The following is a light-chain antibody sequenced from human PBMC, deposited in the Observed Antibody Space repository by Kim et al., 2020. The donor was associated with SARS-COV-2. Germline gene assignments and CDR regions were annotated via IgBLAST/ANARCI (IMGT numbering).Light chain of an antibody. CDR3: HYYGTSFLT. CDR2: GAS. J-gene: IGKJ4*01. V-gene: IGKV3-20*01. CDR1: QSIISTY. Sequence: LSPGEGAPLSGRASQSIISTYLAWFQQKPGQAPRLLMYGASYRATDIPDRFSGSASGTVFTLTISRLEPEDSAVYYCHYYGTSFLTFGGGTKLEI.